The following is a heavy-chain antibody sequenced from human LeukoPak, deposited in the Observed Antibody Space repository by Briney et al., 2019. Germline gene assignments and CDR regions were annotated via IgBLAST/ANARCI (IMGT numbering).Heavy chain of an antibody. CDR1: GFTFSGYC. CDR3: AREGGTTGVSGTEFDY. CDR2: ISSSGSPM. V-gene: IGHV3-48*01. J-gene: IGHJ4*02. Sequence: GGSLRLSCAASGFTFSGYCMNWVRQAPGKGLEWVSYISSSGSPMYYSDSVKGRFTVSRDNAKNSLYLQMNSLRAEDTAVYYCAREGGTTGVSGTEFDYWGQGVLVIVSS. D-gene: IGHD6-19*01.